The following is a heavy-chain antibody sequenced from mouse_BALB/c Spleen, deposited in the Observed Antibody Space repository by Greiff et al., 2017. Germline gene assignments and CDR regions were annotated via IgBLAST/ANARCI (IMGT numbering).Heavy chain of an antibody. CDR3: ARSYYGSSYYYAMDY. Sequence: VQLKQSGPELVKPGASVKMSCKASGYTFTSYVMHWVKQKPGQGLEWIGYINPYNDGTKYNEKFKGKATLTSDKSSSTAYMELSSLTSEDSAVYYCARSYYGSSYYYAMDYWGQGTSVTVSS. D-gene: IGHD1-1*01. CDR1: GYTFTSYV. V-gene: IGHV1-14*01. J-gene: IGHJ4*01. CDR2: INPYNDGT.